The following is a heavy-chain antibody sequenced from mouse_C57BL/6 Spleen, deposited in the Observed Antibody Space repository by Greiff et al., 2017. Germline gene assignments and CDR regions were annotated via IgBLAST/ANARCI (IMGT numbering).Heavy chain of an antibody. CDR2: IYPGSGST. J-gene: IGHJ4*01. CDR1: GYTFTSYW. D-gene: IGHD1-1*01. Sequence: VQLQQPGAELVKPGASVKMSCKASGYTFTSYWITWVKQRPGQGLEWIGDIYPGSGSTNYNEKFKSKATLTVDTSSSTAYMQLSSLTSEDSAVYYCARKKSSYGYYAMDYWGQGTSVTVSS. CDR3: ARKKSSYGYYAMDY. V-gene: IGHV1-55*01.